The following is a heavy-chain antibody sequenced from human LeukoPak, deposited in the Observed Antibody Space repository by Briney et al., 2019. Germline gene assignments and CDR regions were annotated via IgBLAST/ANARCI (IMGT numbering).Heavy chain of an antibody. CDR3: ARVRDYYSSSDYSDY. D-gene: IGHD3-22*01. CDR2: ISGCNAKT. CDR1: GYTFTSYY. V-gene: IGHV1-18*04. J-gene: IGHJ4*02. Sequence: ASMKVSCKTSGYTFTSYYVSWVRQATGQGLKWMGWISGCNAKTKYVQKFQGRITMTKETSTTTAYLELRSLTSDDTAVYYCARVRDYYSSSDYSDYWGQGTLVAVSS.